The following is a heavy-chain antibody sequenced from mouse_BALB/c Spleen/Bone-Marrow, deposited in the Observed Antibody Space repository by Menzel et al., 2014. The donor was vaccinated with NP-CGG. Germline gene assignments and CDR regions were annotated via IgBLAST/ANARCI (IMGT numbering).Heavy chain of an antibody. CDR3: ARGAWANWDYFDY. CDR1: GYNFTSYW. D-gene: IGHD4-1*01. CDR2: IYPGSGST. Sequence: QVQLQQSGVELVKPGTSVKLSCKASGYNFTSYWINWVKLRPGQGLEWIGVIYPGSGSTNYNEKFKSKATLTVDTSSSTDYMQLSSLASEDSALYYCARGAWANWDYFDYWGQGTTLTVSS. V-gene: IGHV1-55*01. J-gene: IGHJ2*01.